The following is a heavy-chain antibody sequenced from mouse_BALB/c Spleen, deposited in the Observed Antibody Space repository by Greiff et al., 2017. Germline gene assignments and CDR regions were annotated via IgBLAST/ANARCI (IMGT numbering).Heavy chain of an antibody. D-gene: IGHD1-1*01. Sequence: EVKLVESGGGLVKPGGSLKLSCAASGFTFSSYAMSWVRQSPEKRLEWVAEISSGGSYTYYPDTVTGRFTISRDNAKNTLYLEMSSLRSEDTAMYYCARGGSYYGSSLGYYAMDYWGQGTSVTVSS. CDR3: ARGGSYYGSSLGYYAMDY. V-gene: IGHV5-9-4*01. CDR1: GFTFSSYA. J-gene: IGHJ4*01. CDR2: ISSGGSYT.